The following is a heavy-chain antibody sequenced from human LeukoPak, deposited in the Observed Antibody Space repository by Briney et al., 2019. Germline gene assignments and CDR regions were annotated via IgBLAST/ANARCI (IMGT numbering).Heavy chain of an antibody. Sequence: SETLSLTCTVSGGSISPYYWIWIRQPPGKGLEWIGYIYYSGGTNYNPSLKSRVTMSVDTSKNQFSLKLASVTAADTAVYYCTRRAAAVGTFYMDVWGEGTTVTVSS. V-gene: IGHV4-59*01. CDR1: GGSISPYY. CDR3: TRRAAAVGTFYMDV. J-gene: IGHJ6*03. D-gene: IGHD6-13*01. CDR2: IYYSGGT.